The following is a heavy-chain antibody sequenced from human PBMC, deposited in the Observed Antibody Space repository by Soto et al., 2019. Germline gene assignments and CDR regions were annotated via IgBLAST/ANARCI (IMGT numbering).Heavy chain of an antibody. CDR3: VMVDNYVTPTPQDV. CDR1: GYIFVNYG. Sequence: QVQLVQSGDEVKKPGASVKVSCKASGYIFVNYGIAWVRQAPRQGLEWMGWISTYTGNTHSASKVQGRLTMTTDTSTSTAYMDLGSLTSDDTAVYYCVMVDNYVTPTPQDVWGQGTTFTVSS. V-gene: IGHV1-18*01. J-gene: IGHJ6*02. CDR2: ISTYTGNT. D-gene: IGHD3-16*01.